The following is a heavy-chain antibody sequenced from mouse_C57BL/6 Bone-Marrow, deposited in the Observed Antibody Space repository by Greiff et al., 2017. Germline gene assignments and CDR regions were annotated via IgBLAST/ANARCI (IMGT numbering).Heavy chain of an antibody. CDR3: VRHDYSNYEGYYAMDY. J-gene: IGHJ4*01. CDR1: GFSFNTYA. Sequence: EVMLVESGGGLVQPKGSLKLSCAASGFSFNTYAMNWVRQAPGKGLEWVARIRSKSNNYATYYADSVKDRFTISRDDSESMLYLQMNNLKTEDTAMYYCVRHDYSNYEGYYAMDYWGQGTSVTVSS. V-gene: IGHV10-1*01. D-gene: IGHD2-5*01. CDR2: IRSKSNNYAT.